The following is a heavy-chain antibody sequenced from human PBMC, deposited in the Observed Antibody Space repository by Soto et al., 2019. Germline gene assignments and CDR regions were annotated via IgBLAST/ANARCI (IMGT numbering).Heavy chain of an antibody. Sequence: QVQLVESGGGVVQPGRSLRLSCAASGFTFSSYGMHWVRQASGKGLEWVAVIWYDGSDKYYADSVKGRFTISRDNSKNTLYLKMNGLRAEDSAVYYCARDQGDGWGQGTLVTVSS. CDR3: ARDQGDG. V-gene: IGHV3-33*01. D-gene: IGHD2-21*02. J-gene: IGHJ4*02. CDR1: GFTFSSYG. CDR2: IWYDGSDK.